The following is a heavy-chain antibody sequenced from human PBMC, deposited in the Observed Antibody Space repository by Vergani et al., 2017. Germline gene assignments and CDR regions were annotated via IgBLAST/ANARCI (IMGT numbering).Heavy chain of an antibody. D-gene: IGHD2-2*01. V-gene: IGHV1-8*01. CDR1: GYTFTSYD. Sequence: QVQLVQSGAEVKKPGASVKVSCKASGYTFTSYDINWVRQATGQGLEWMGWMNPNSGNTGYAQKFQGRVTMTRNTSISTAYMELSSLISEDTAVYYCARGRKEDCSSTSCYDVDYWGQGTLVTVSS. CDR2: MNPNSGNT. CDR3: ARGRKEDCSSTSCYDVDY. J-gene: IGHJ4*02.